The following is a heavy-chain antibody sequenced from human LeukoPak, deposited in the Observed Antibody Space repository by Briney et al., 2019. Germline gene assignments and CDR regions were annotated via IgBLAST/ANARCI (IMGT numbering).Heavy chain of an antibody. Sequence: GGSLRLSCAASGFTFSDYYMSWIRQAPGRGLEWLSYISSTRTTYTNYVDSVNGRFTISRDNAKNSLYLQMNSLRAEDTAVHYCARVGSSGSVDYWGQGTLVTVSS. CDR1: GFTFSDYY. J-gene: IGHJ4*02. D-gene: IGHD1-1*01. CDR3: ARVGSSGSVDY. V-gene: IGHV3-11*06. CDR2: ISSTRTTYT.